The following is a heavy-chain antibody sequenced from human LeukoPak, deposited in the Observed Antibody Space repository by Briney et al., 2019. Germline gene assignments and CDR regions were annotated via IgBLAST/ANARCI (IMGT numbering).Heavy chain of an antibody. Sequence: SETLSLTCAVYGGSFSGYYWSWIRQPPGKGLEWIGEINHCGSTNDNPSLKSRVTISVDTSKNQYSLKLSSVTAADTAVYYCARGRGYYDSSGYFDAFDIWGQGTMVTVSS. CDR3: ARGRGYYDSSGYFDAFDI. J-gene: IGHJ3*02. D-gene: IGHD3-22*01. CDR2: INHCGST. V-gene: IGHV4-34*01. CDR1: GGSFSGYY.